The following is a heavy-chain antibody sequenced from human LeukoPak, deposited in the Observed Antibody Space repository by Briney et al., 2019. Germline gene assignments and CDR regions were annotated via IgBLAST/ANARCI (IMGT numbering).Heavy chain of an antibody. V-gene: IGHV3-15*01. CDR3: TTRQYCISTSRYRRAFDI. Sequence: PGGSLRLSCAASGFTFSNAWMSWVRQAPGKGLEWVGRIKSKTDGGTTDYAAPVKGRFTISRDDSKNTLYLQMNSLKTEDTAVYYCTTRQYCISTSRYRRAFDIWGQGTMVTVSS. CDR2: IKSKTDGGTT. J-gene: IGHJ3*02. CDR1: GFTFSNAW. D-gene: IGHD2-2*01.